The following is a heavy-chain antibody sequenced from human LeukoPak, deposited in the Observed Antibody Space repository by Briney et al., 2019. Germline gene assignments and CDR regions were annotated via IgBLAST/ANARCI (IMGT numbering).Heavy chain of an antibody. D-gene: IGHD1-26*01. CDR3: SLLSGSHYYFDY. CDR2: IYYSGST. V-gene: IGHV4-39*07. CDR1: GGSISSSSYY. J-gene: IGHJ4*02. Sequence: SETLSLTCTVSGGSISSSSYYWGWIRQPPGKGLEWIGSIYYSGSTYYNPSLKSRVTISVDTSKNQFSLKLSSVTAADTAVYYCSLLSGSHYYFDYWGQGTLVTVSS.